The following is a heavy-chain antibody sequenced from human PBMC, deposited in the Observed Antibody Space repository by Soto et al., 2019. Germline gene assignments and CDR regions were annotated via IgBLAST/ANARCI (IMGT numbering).Heavy chain of an antibody. CDR3: ARGREGYCSSTSCSGSWFDP. D-gene: IGHD2-2*01. V-gene: IGHV4-34*01. CDR2: INHSGST. CDR1: GGSFSGYY. J-gene: IGHJ5*02. Sequence: SETLSLTCAVYGGSFSGYYWSWIRQPPGKGLEWIGEINHSGSTNYNPSHKSRVTISVDTSKNQFSLKLSSVTAADTAVYYCARGREGYCSSTSCSGSWFDPWGQGTLVTVSS.